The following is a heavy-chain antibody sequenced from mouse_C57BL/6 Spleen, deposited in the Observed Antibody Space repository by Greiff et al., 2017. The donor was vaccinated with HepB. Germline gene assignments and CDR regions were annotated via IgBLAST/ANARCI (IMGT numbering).Heavy chain of an antibody. CDR3: AAGGYYYGSSAMDY. CDR2: ISSGSSTI. V-gene: IGHV5-17*01. D-gene: IGHD1-1*01. Sequence: DVKLVESGGGLVKPGGSLKLSCAASGFTFSDYGMHWVRQAPEKGLEWVAYISSGSSTIYYADTVKGRFTISRDNAKNTLFLQMTSLRSEDTAMYYCAAGGYYYGSSAMDYWGQGTSVTVSS. J-gene: IGHJ4*01. CDR1: GFTFSDYG.